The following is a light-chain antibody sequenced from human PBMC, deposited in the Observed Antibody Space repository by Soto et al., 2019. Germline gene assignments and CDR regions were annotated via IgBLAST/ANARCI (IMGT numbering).Light chain of an antibody. CDR3: QQYNNFPTWT. CDR2: SAS. CDR1: QSVSSN. J-gene: IGKJ1*01. Sequence: ETVMTQSPATLSVSPGERVTLSCRASQSVSSNLAWYQQKPGQAPRLLISSASARATGVPPRFSGTGSGTEFTLTISSLQPDDFGTYYCQQYNNFPTWTLGQGTKVDIK. V-gene: IGKV3-15*01.